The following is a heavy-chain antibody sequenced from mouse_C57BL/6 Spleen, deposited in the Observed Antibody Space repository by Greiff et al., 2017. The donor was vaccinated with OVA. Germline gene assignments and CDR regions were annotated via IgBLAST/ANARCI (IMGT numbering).Heavy chain of an antibody. CDR2: IDPETGGT. D-gene: IGHD2-4*01. Sequence: QVQLQQSGAELVRPGASVTLSCKASGYTFTDYEMHWVKQTPVHGLEWIGAIDPETGGTAYNQKFKGKAILTADKSSSTAYMELRSLTSEDSAVYYCTRDDYGEVWFAYWGQGTLVTVSA. CDR3: TRDDYGEVWFAY. J-gene: IGHJ3*01. V-gene: IGHV1-15*01. CDR1: GYTFTDYE.